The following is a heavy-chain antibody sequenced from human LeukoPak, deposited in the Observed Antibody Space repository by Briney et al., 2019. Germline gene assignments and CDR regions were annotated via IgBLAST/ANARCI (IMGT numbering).Heavy chain of an antibody. V-gene: IGHV4-4*09. CDR2: IFTSGST. Sequence: SETLSLTCTVPDGSISSYYWSWIPQPPGKGLEWIGYIFTSGSTNYNPSPKSRVTISVAPSKYKFSLKLSSATAEDTAVYYCEGSARHDAFDIWGQGTMVTVSS. J-gene: IGHJ3*02. CDR3: EGSARHDAFDI. CDR1: DGSISSYY.